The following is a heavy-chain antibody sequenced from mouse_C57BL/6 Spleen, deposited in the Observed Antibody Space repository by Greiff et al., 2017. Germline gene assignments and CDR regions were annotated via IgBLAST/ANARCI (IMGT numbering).Heavy chain of an antibody. CDR3: TGRLLRPMYYFDY. J-gene: IGHJ2*01. CDR1: GFTFSNYW. Sequence: EVKLVESGGGLVQPGGSMKLSCVASGFTFSNYWMNWVRQSPEKGLEWVAQIRLKSDNYATHYAESVKGRFTISRDDSKSSVYLQMNNLRAEDTGIYYCTGRLLRPMYYFDYWGQGTTLTVSS. D-gene: IGHD2-3*01. CDR2: IRLKSDNYAT. V-gene: IGHV6-3*01.